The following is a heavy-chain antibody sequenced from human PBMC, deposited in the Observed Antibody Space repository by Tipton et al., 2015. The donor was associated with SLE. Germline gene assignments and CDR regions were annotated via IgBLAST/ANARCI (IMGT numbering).Heavy chain of an antibody. CDR3: ASQYYDFWSGQGDY. J-gene: IGHJ4*02. D-gene: IGHD3-3*01. CDR2: IYTSGST. CDR1: GGSISSYY. Sequence: TLSLTCTVSGGSISSYYWSWIRQPAGKGLEWIGRIYTSGSTNYNPSLKSRVTMSVDTSKNQFSLKLSSVTAADTAVYYCASQYYDFWSGQGDYWGQGTLVTVSS. V-gene: IGHV4-4*07.